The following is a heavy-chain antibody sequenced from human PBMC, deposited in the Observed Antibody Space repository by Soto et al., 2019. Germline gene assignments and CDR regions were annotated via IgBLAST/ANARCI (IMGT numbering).Heavy chain of an antibody. CDR3: ARHSNWGAWYSDL. Sequence: QVQLQETGPGLVKPSQTLSLTCTVSGGSISSGDYYWTWIRQPPGKGLEWIGYIYYGGSTYYNPSLKSRVTISVDASKNQFSLKLNSVTAADAAVYYCARHSNWGAWYSDLWGRGTLVTVSS. D-gene: IGHD4-4*01. J-gene: IGHJ2*01. CDR2: IYYGGST. CDR1: GGSISSGDYY. V-gene: IGHV4-30-4*01.